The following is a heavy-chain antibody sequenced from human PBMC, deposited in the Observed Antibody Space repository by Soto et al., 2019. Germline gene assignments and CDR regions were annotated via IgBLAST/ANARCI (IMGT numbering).Heavy chain of an antibody. Sequence: ASVKVSCKVSGYTLTELSMHWVRQAPGKGLEWTGGFDPEDGETIYAQKFQGRVTMTEDTSTDTAYMGLSSLRSEDTAVYYCATIRYSSGWYKYYFDYWGQGTLVTVSS. J-gene: IGHJ4*02. CDR1: GYTLTELS. CDR3: ATIRYSSGWYKYYFDY. V-gene: IGHV1-24*01. CDR2: FDPEDGET. D-gene: IGHD6-19*01.